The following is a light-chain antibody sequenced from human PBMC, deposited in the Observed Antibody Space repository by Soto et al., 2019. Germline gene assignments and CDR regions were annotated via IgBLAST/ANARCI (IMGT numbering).Light chain of an antibody. Sequence: QPVLTQLPSASASLGASVKLTCTLSSGHSSYAIAWHQQQPEKGPRYLMKVNSDGSHSKGDGIPDRFSGSSSGAERYLTISSLQAEDEAAYYCQTLGTGIRVFGGGTQLTVL. CDR2: VNSDGSH. CDR3: QTLGTGIRV. J-gene: IGLJ3*02. V-gene: IGLV4-69*01. CDR1: SGHSSYA.